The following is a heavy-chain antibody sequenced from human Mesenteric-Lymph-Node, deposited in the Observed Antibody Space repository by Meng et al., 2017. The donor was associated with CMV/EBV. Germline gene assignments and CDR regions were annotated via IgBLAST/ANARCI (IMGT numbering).Heavy chain of an antibody. D-gene: IGHD3-10*01. CDR1: GGSISSSSYY. CDR3: ARISRVRGRIDY. V-gene: IGHV4-39*07. CDR2: IYYSGST. J-gene: IGHJ4*02. Sequence: SETLSLTCTVSGGSISSSSYYWGWIRQPPGKGLEWIGSIYYSGSTYYNPSLKSRVTISVDTSKNQFSLKLSSVTAADTAVYYCARISRVRGRIDYWGQGTLVTVS.